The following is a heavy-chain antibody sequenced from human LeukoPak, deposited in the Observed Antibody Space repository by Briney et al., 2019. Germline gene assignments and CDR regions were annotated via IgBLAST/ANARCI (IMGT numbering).Heavy chain of an antibody. V-gene: IGHV3-7*01. CDR1: GFTFSSYW. D-gene: IGHD6-19*01. J-gene: IGHJ4*02. Sequence: GGSLRLSCAASGFTFSSYWMSWVRQAPGKGLEWVANIKQDGSEKYYVDSVKGRFTISRDNAKNSLYLQMNSLRAEDTAVYYCARDRTSPWYSSGWYADYWGQGTLVTVSS. CDR2: IKQDGSEK. CDR3: ARDRTSPWYSSGWYADY.